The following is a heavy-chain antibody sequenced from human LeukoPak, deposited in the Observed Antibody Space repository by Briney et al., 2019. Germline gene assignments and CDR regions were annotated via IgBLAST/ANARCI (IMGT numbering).Heavy chain of an antibody. Sequence: QTGGSLRLSCAASGFTFSSYSMNWVRQAPGKGLEWASYISSSSSTIYYADSVKGRFTISRDNAKNSLYLQMNSLRAEDTAVYYCASWAGFSNWFDPWGQGTLVTVSS. CDR3: ASWAGFSNWFDP. J-gene: IGHJ5*02. D-gene: IGHD3-10*01. V-gene: IGHV3-48*01. CDR1: GFTFSSYS. CDR2: ISSSSSTI.